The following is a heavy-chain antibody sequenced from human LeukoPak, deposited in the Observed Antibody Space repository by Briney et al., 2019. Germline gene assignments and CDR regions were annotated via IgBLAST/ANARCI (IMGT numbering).Heavy chain of an antibody. J-gene: IGHJ4*02. CDR3: GRLTAYSGYVLMGFEY. CDR1: GYTFSNYG. Sequence: ASVKVSCKASGYTFSNYGITWVRQAPREGLEWMGWISAYSGKTNSAQKLQGRVTFTTDTSTSTAYMELRSLRFDDTAVYYCGRLTAYSGYVLMGFEYWGQGTLVTVSS. V-gene: IGHV1-18*01. CDR2: ISAYSGKT. D-gene: IGHD5-12*01.